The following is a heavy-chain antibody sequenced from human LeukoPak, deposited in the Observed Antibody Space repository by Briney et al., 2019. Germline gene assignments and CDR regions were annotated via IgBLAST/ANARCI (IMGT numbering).Heavy chain of an antibody. Sequence: SETLSLTCAVSGGSISSSNWWSWVRQPPGKGLEWIGEIYHSGSTNYNPSLKSRVTISVDKSKNQLSLKLSSVTAADTAVYYCAREGYYDSSGYFDYWGQGTLVTVSS. D-gene: IGHD3-22*01. CDR1: GGSISSSNW. CDR2: IYHSGST. V-gene: IGHV4-4*02. CDR3: AREGYYDSSGYFDY. J-gene: IGHJ4*02.